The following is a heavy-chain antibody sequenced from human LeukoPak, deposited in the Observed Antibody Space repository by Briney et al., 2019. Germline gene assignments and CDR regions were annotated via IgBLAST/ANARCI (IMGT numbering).Heavy chain of an antibody. CDR3: AREGGSNTWYED. CDR1: GGSISSYY. CDR2: IYYSGST. V-gene: IGHV4-59*01. J-gene: IGHJ4*02. D-gene: IGHD6-13*01. Sequence: SETLSLTCTVSGGSISSYYWSWIRQPPGKGLEWIGYIYYSGSTNYNPSLKSRVIISVDTSKNQFSLKLSSVTAADTAVYYCAREGGSNTWYEDWGQGILVTVSS.